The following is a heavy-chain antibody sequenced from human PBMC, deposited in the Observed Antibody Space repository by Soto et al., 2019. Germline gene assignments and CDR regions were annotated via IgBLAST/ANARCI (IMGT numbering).Heavy chain of an antibody. CDR2: IFSSEHF. J-gene: IGHJ4*02. CDR1: TSFGTYY. D-gene: IGHD3-16*02. CDR3: AREGVGYRFDH. V-gene: IGHV4-59*01. Sequence: QVQLQESGPGLVQPSETLSLTCVGTSFGTYYWSWIRQPPRKGLEWLGYIFSSEHFKYNPSLKSLVTISVDRSMTPVSLRLTSVTVAGPAVCYCAREGVGYRFDHWGQGTLVTVSS.